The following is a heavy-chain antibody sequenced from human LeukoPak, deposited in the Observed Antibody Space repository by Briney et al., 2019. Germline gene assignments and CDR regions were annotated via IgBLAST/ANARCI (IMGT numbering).Heavy chain of an antibody. J-gene: IGHJ6*02. CDR2: MNPNSGNT. D-gene: IGHD3/OR15-3a*01. V-gene: IGHV1-8*01. CDR1: GYTFTSYD. Sequence: ASVKVSCKASGYTFTSYDINWVRQATGQGLEWMGWMNPNSGNTGYAQKFQGRVTMTRNTSISTAYMELSSLRSEDTAVYYCARGGYDFYGMDVWGQGTTVTVYS. CDR3: ARGGYDFYGMDV.